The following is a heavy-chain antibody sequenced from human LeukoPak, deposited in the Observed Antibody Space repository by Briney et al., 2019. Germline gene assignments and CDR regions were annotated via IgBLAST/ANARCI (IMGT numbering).Heavy chain of an antibody. CDR1: GGSISSNSYY. D-gene: IGHD3-10*01. J-gene: IGHJ4*02. CDR3: ARTRYYYNSRSYGAPYYFDY. V-gene: IGHV4-39*01. Sequence: TSETLSLTCAVSGGSISSNSYYWGWIRQPPGKGLEWIGSIYYSGSTYYSPSLKSRVTTSVDTSKNQFSLKLSSVTAADTAVYYCARTRYYYNSRSYGAPYYFDYWGQGTLVTVSS. CDR2: IYYSGST.